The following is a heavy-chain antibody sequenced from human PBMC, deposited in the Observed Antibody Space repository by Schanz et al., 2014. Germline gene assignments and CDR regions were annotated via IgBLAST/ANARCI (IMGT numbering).Heavy chain of an antibody. CDR2: ISSSGSTI. Sequence: EGQLVESGGGLVQPGGSLRLSCVASGFTFSTYAMSWVRQAPGKGPEWVSYISSSGSTIYYADSVKGRFTISRDNAKNSLYLQMNSLRVEDTAVYYCARDLISSGWYGWGQGTTVTVSS. V-gene: IGHV3-48*04. CDR3: ARDLISSGWYG. D-gene: IGHD6-19*01. J-gene: IGHJ6*02. CDR1: GFTFSTYA.